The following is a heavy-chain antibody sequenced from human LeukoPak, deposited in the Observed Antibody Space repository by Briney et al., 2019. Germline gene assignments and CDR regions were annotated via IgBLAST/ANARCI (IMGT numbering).Heavy chain of an antibody. CDR2: ISWNSGNK. D-gene: IGHD3-3*01. V-gene: IGHV3-9*01. CDR3: AKDMDFWSGSDY. Sequence: GGSLRLSCAASGFIFNDYAMHWVRQPPGKGLEWVSTISWNSGNKLYTDSVKGRFTISRDNAEDSLYLQMTGLRPEDTALYYCAKDMDFWSGSDYWGQGTLVTVSS. J-gene: IGHJ4*02. CDR1: GFIFNDYA.